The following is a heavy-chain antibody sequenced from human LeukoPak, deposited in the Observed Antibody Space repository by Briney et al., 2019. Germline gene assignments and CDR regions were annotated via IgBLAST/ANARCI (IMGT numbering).Heavy chain of an antibody. J-gene: IGHJ4*02. CDR1: GLTYSPYA. CDR3: AIDYDSTVFYFDY. V-gene: IGHV3-23*01. Sequence: SGGSLRLSCAAYGLTYSPYAMKSVRQAPGKGLEWVSLISVGGGSTHYADSVKGRFTISRDDSKNTLSLQMGSLRAEDTALYYCAIDYDSTVFYFDYWGQGTLVTVSS. D-gene: IGHD3-22*01. CDR2: ISVGGGST.